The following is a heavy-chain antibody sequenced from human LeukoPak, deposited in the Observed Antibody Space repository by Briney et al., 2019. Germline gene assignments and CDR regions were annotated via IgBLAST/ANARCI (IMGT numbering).Heavy chain of an antibody. CDR3: XRSNQAXXX. Sequence: GRSLRLSCAASGFTFSSYWMHWVRQVPGKGLVWVARINPGGSSITYADSVKGRFTISRDNDKNTLYLQMDSLRAEDTGVYYCXRSNQAXXXWGQGTXXTVS. J-gene: IGHJ4*02. CDR1: GFTFSSYW. CDR2: INPGGSSI. V-gene: IGHV3-74*01. D-gene: IGHD1-14*01.